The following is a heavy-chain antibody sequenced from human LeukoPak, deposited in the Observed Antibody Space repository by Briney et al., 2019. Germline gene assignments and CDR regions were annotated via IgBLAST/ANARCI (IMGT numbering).Heavy chain of an antibody. CDR1: GFTFSSYG. Sequence: PGGSLRLSCAASGFTFSSYGMHWVRQAPGKGLEWVAVISYDGSNKYYADSVKGRFTISRDNSKNTLYLQMNSLRAEDTAVYYCARDGFGELLYGFDYWGQGTLVTVSS. V-gene: IGHV3-30*03. J-gene: IGHJ4*02. CDR2: ISYDGSNK. D-gene: IGHD3-10*01. CDR3: ARDGFGELLYGFDY.